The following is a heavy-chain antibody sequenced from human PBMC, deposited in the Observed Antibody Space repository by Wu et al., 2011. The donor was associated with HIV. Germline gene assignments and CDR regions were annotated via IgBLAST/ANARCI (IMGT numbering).Heavy chain of an antibody. Sequence: QVQLVQSGAEVKKPGSSVKVSCKASGGTFSNYVISWVRQAPGQGLGWMGGIIPIFGTPNYAQIFQGRVTITTDESTSTAYIDLTSDDTATYYCARDWGATVVVYLLDSWGQGTPVTVSS. CDR3: ARDWGATVVVYLLDS. V-gene: IGHV1-69*05. CDR2: IIPIFGTP. D-gene: IGHD2-15*01. CDR1: GGTFSNYV. J-gene: IGHJ5*01.